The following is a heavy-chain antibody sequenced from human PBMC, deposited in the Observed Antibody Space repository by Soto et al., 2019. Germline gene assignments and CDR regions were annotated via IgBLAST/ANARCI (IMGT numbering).Heavy chain of an antibody. V-gene: IGHV4-4*02. J-gene: IGHJ4*02. CDR2: IHHSGGP. CDR1: GGSVSNNNW. Sequence: QVQLQESGPGLVKPSGTLSLSCAVSGGSVSNNNWWSWFRQSPGNGLEGIGEIHHSGGPSYNPSLESRATLSVDKSKNALSLRLNYVTAADTAVYYCTKNSAYALDYWGLGILVTVSS. CDR3: TKNSAYALDY. D-gene: IGHD5-12*01.